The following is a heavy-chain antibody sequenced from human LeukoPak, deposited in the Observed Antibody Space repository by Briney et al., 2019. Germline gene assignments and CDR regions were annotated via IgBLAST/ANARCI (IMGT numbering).Heavy chain of an antibody. V-gene: IGHV4-59*08. J-gene: IGHJ4*02. CDR2: IYYSRTT. Sequence: SETLSLTCTVSGGSISSYYWSWIRQPPEKGLKWIGYIYYSRTTNYNPSLKSRVTMSVDTSKNQFSLKLSSVTAADTAVYYCARHKTGGTYPLDYWGQGTLVTVSS. CDR1: GGSISSYY. CDR3: ARHKTGGTYPLDY. D-gene: IGHD1-26*01.